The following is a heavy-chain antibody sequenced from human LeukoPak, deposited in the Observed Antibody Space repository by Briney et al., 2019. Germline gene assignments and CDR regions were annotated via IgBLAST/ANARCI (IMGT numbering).Heavy chain of an antibody. V-gene: IGHV1-2*02. CDR1: GYTFTGYY. CDR2: INPNSGGT. Sequence: GASVKVSCKASGYTFTGYYMHWVRQAPGQGLEWMGWINPNSGGTNYAQKFQGRVTMTRDMSTSTVYMELSSLRSEDTAVYYCARDLIPYYDSSGYWSLDYWGQGTLVTVSS. J-gene: IGHJ4*02. CDR3: ARDLIPYYDSSGYWSLDY. D-gene: IGHD3-22*01.